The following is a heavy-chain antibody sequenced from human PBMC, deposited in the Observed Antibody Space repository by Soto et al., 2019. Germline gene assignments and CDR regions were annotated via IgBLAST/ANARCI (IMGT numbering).Heavy chain of an antibody. CDR2: ISSSSSTI. CDR1: GFTFSSYS. V-gene: IGHV3-48*01. J-gene: IGHJ4*02. Sequence: GGSLRLSCAASGFTFSSYSMNWVRQAPGKGLEWVSYISSSSSTIYYADSVKGRFTISRDNAKNSLYLQMNSLRAEDTAVYYCASPTIFGAFGYWGQGTLVTVSS. CDR3: ASPTIFGAFGY. D-gene: IGHD3-3*01.